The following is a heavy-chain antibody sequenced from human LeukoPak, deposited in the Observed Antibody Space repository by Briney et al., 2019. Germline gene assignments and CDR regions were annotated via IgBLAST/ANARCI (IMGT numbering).Heavy chain of an antibody. V-gene: IGHV3-30*04. CDR3: GGSPVIFCCGGCGGCFFGY. Sequence: GRSLRLSCAASGFTFSSYAMHWVRQAPGKGLEWVALISYDGSNKYYADSAKGRFTISRDNSKNTLYLQMNSLRAEDTPVHYCGGSPVIFCCGGCGGCFFGYWGQGTLVTVSS. J-gene: IGHJ4*02. D-gene: IGHD2-15*01. CDR2: ISYDGSNK. CDR1: GFTFSSYA.